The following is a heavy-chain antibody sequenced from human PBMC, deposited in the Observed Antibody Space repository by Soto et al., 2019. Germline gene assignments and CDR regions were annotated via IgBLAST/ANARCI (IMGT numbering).Heavy chain of an antibody. Sequence: ASVKVSCKASGYTFTDYFIHWVRQAPGQGLEWMGWINPDNGGTVYAQKFQGRITMARDTPVSTVYMELSGLRSGDTAVYYCTRSNQYSASLEFDFWGQGTMVTVYS. V-gene: IGHV1-2*02. CDR1: GYTFTDYF. CDR3: TRSNQYSASLEFDF. CDR2: INPDNGGT. D-gene: IGHD5-12*01. J-gene: IGHJ4*02.